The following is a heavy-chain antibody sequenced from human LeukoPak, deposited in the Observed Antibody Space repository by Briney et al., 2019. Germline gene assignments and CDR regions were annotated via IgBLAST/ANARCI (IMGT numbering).Heavy chain of an antibody. CDR1: GFTFSGYA. CDR2: INGGGNT. J-gene: IGHJ4*02. CDR3: ARERLGELSSRPFDY. Sequence: GGSLRLSCAASGFTFSGYAMNWVRQAPGKGLEWVSSINGGGNTFYADSVKGRFTISRDNAKNSLYLQMNSLRAEDTAVYYCARERLGELSSRPFDYWGQGTLVTVSS. D-gene: IGHD3-16*02. V-gene: IGHV3-21*04.